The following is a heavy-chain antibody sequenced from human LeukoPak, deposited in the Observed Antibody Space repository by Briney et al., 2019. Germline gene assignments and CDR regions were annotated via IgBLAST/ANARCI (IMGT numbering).Heavy chain of an antibody. J-gene: IGHJ3*02. CDR3: TRRGAASDAFDI. CDR1: GFTFSSYW. V-gene: IGHV3-74*01. D-gene: IGHD3-16*01. CDR2: IKYDGSST. Sequence: GGSLRLSCAASGFTFSSYWMHWVRQAPGKGLVWVSRIKYDGSSTNYADSVKGRFTISRDNAKNTLYLQVNTLRAEDTAVYYCTRRGAASDAFDIWGQGTMVTVSS.